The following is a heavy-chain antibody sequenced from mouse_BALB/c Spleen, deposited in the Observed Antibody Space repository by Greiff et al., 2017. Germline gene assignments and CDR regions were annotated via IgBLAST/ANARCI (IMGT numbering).Heavy chain of an antibody. D-gene: IGHD4-1*02. Sequence: EVKLVESGGGLVQPGGSMKLSCVASGFTFSNYWMNWVRQSPEKGLEWVAEIRLKSNNYATHYAESVKGRFTISRDDSKSSVYLQMNNLRAEDTGIYYCTTLQLGRAFDYWGQGTTLTVSS. J-gene: IGHJ2*01. CDR3: TTLQLGRAFDY. V-gene: IGHV6-6*02. CDR2: IRLKSNNYAT. CDR1: GFTFSNYW.